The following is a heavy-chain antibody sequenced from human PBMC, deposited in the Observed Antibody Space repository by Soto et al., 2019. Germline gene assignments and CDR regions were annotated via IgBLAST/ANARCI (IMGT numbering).Heavy chain of an antibody. Sequence: EVQLLESGGDLIQPGGSLRLSCAASGFTFNIYAMAWVRQAPGKGLEWVSAISRYGDFTYYADSVEGRFTISRDNSKNTLYLQMNSLRAEDPALYYCAKDRYLDHDSRGYLFDNWGQGTLVTVPS. V-gene: IGHV3-23*01. CDR2: ISRYGDFT. CDR1: GFTFNIYA. J-gene: IGHJ4*02. CDR3: AKDRYLDHDSRGYLFDN. D-gene: IGHD3-22*01.